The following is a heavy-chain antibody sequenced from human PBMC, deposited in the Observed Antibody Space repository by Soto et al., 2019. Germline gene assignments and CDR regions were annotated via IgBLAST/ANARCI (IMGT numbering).Heavy chain of an antibody. CDR2: ISAYNGNT. Sequence: ASVKVSCKASGYTFTSYGISWVRQAPGQGLEWMGWISAYNGNTNYAQKLQGRVTMTTDTSTSTAYMELRSLRSDDTAVYYCARVLRPSLAAAGTRNNWFDPWGQGTLVTVS. CDR3: ARVLRPSLAAAGTRNNWFDP. D-gene: IGHD6-13*01. J-gene: IGHJ5*02. CDR1: GYTFTSYG. V-gene: IGHV1-18*01.